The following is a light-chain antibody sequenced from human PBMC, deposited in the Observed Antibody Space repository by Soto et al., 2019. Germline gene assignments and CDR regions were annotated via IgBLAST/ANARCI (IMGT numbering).Light chain of an antibody. CDR1: SSDVGGYNY. CDR3: SSYTSTSTPYV. V-gene: IGLV2-14*01. J-gene: IGLJ1*01. Sequence: QAVVTQPASVSGSPGQSITISCTGTSSDVGGYNYVSWYQQHPGKAPKVMIYDVSNRPSGVSNRFSGSKSGNTASLTISGLQPEDEADYYCSSYTSTSTPYVFGTGTKVTVL. CDR2: DVS.